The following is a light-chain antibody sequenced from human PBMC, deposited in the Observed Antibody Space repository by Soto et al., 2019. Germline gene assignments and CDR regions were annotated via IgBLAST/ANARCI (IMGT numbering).Light chain of an antibody. CDR3: QHHNSYSQT. CDR1: QGISSY. Sequence: AIRMTQSPSSLSASTGDRVTITCRASQGISSYLAWYQQKPGKAPKLLIYAASTLQSGVPSRFSGSGSGTDFTLTISCLQSEDFATYFCQHHNSYSQTFGQGTKVDIK. V-gene: IGKV1-8*01. CDR2: AAS. J-gene: IGKJ1*01.